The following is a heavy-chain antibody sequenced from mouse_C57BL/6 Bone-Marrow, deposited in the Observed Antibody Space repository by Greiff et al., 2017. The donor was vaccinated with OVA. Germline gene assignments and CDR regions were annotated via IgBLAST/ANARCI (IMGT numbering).Heavy chain of an antibody. D-gene: IGHD1-1*01. J-gene: IGHJ4*01. CDR2: IDPNSGGT. V-gene: IGHV1-72*01. CDR1: GYTFTSYW. CDR3: ARRGPITTVVAPPYYYAMDY. Sequence: QVQLKQPGAELVKPGASVKLSCKASGYTFTSYWMHWVKQRPGRGLEWIGRIDPNSGGTKYNEKFKSKATLTVDKPSSTAYMQLSSLTSEDSAVYYCARRGPITTVVAPPYYYAMDYWGQGTSVTVSS.